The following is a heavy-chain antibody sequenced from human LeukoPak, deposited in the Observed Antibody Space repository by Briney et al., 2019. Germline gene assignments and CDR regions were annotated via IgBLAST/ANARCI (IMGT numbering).Heavy chain of an antibody. J-gene: IGHJ4*02. Sequence: HSGGPLRLSCAASGFTFSSYAMHWVRQAPGKALEWVAVISYDGSNKYYADSVKGRFTISRDNSKNTLYLQMNSLRAEDTAVYYCARDDNWTPLSDYWGQGTLVTVSS. D-gene: IGHD1-20*01. CDR2: ISYDGSNK. CDR3: ARDDNWTPLSDY. CDR1: GFTFSSYA. V-gene: IGHV3-30-3*01.